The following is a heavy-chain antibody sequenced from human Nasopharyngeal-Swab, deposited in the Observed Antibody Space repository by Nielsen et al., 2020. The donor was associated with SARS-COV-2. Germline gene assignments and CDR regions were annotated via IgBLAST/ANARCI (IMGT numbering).Heavy chain of an antibody. CDR1: GSTFSGYA. J-gene: IGHJ4*02. V-gene: IGHV3-23*03. CDR3: ALSRDYGTFNY. Sequence: GESLKISCAASGSTFSGYAMTWVRQAPGKGLEWVSTFYSGSSSTFYAEPVKGRFTISRDNAKNTLYLQMNSLRVEDTAEYYCALSRDYGTFNYWGQGTLVTVSS. CDR2: FYSGSSST. D-gene: IGHD4-17*01.